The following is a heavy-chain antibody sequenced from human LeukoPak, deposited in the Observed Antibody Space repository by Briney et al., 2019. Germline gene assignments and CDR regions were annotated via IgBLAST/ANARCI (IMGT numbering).Heavy chain of an antibody. CDR3: AKDDDWGRFNH. V-gene: IGHV3-23*01. CDR2: LSGSGAST. D-gene: IGHD3-16*01. J-gene: IGHJ1*01. CDR1: GFTFSRYG. Sequence: GGSLRLSCAASGFTFSRYGMNWVRQAPGKGLEWVSALSGSGASTYYADSVKGRFTISRDNSKNTLYLQMNSLRAEDTAVYYCAKDDDWGRFNHWGQGTLVTVSS.